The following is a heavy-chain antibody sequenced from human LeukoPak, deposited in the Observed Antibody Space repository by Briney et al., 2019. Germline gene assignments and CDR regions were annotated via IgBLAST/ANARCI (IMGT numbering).Heavy chain of an antibody. CDR2: IIPIFGTA. Sequence: VKVSFKASGGTFISYAISWVRQAPGQGLEWMGRIIPIFGTANYAQKFQGRVTITTDESTSTAYMELSSLRSEDTAVYYCARGVGREPFDYWGQGTLVTVSS. V-gene: IGHV1-69*13. CDR3: ARGVGREPFDY. D-gene: IGHD1-14*01. CDR1: GGTFISYA. J-gene: IGHJ4*02.